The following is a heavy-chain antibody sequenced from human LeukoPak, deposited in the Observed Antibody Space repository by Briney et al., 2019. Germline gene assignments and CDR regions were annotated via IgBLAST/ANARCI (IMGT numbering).Heavy chain of an antibody. CDR2: IYTSGSP. CDR3: AARNKYRKVARGIEV. CDR1: GDSITSCY. D-gene: IGHD1-14*01. V-gene: IGHV4-4*07. J-gene: IGHJ4*02. Sequence: SETLSLTCTVSGDSITSCYLTWVRQPAGKGLEWIGRIYTSGSPHYNPSLKSRVTMSIDTSKNQFSLKLTSVTAADTAVYYCAARNKYRKVARGIEVWGQGTPVTVSS.